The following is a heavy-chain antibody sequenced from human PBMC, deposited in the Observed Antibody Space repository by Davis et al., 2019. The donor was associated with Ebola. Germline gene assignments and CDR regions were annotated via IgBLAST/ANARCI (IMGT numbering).Heavy chain of an antibody. J-gene: IGHJ6*02. CDR1: GGSISSSSYY. Sequence: MPSETLSLTCSVSGGSISSSSYYWGWIRQPPGKGLEWIGSIYHSGSTYHNPSLKSRVTISVDTSKNQFSLNLNSVTAADTAVYYCARGAVVVVAATLYYYYGMDVWGQGTTVTVSS. CDR3: ARGAVVVVAATLYYYYGMDV. CDR2: IYHSGST. V-gene: IGHV4-39*07. D-gene: IGHD2-15*01.